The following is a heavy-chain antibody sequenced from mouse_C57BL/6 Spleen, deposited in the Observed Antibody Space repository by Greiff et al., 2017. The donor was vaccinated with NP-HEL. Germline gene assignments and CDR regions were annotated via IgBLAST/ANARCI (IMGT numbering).Heavy chain of an antibody. Sequence: VQLQQSGPELVKPGASVKIPCKASGYTFTDYNMDWVKQSHGKSLEWIGDINPNNGGTIYNQKFKGKATLTVDKSSSTAYMELRSLTSEDTAVYYCARIGLRRGDYYAMDYWGQGTSVTVSS. CDR3: ARIGLRRGDYYAMDY. CDR1: GYTFTDYN. V-gene: IGHV1-18*01. D-gene: IGHD2-4*01. CDR2: INPNNGGT. J-gene: IGHJ4*01.